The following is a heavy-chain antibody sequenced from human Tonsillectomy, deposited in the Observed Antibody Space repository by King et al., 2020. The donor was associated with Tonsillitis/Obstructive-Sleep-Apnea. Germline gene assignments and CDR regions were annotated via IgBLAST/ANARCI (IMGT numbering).Heavy chain of an antibody. D-gene: IGHD5-12*01. J-gene: IGHJ4*02. CDR1: GFSFSSLS. CDR3: AREAEWLLRSFDY. CDR2: ISSSSTTI. V-gene: IGHV3-48*02. Sequence: VQLVESGGGSVQPGGSLRLSCAASGFSFSSLSMNWVRQAPGKGLEWLSYISSSSTTIYYADSVKGRFTISRDNAKNSLYLHMNSLRDEDTAVYYCAREAEWLLRSFDYWGQGTLVTVSS.